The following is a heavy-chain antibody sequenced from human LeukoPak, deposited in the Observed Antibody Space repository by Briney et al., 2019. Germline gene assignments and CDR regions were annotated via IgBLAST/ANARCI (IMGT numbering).Heavy chain of an antibody. CDR2: ISAYNGNT. CDR1: GYTFTSYG. D-gene: IGHD3-10*01. CDR3: ARRGPAAGGYYYMDV. V-gene: IGHV1-18*01. J-gene: IGHJ6*03. Sequence: GASVKVSCKASGYTFTSYGISWVRQAPGQGLEWMGWISAYNGNTNYAQKLQGRVTMTTDTSTSTAYMELRSLRSDDTAVYYFARRGPAAGGYYYMDVWGKGTTVTVSS.